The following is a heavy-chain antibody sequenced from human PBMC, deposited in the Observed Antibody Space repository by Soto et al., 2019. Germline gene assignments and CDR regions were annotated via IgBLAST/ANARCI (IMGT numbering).Heavy chain of an antibody. Sequence: GGSLRLSCAASGFTFSDYYMSWIRQAPGKGLEWVSYISSSGSTIYYADSVKGRFTISRDNAKNSLYLQMNSLRAEDTAVYYCARELYSSSWYGVPNYYYYMDVWGKGTTVTVSS. CDR1: GFTFSDYY. CDR2: ISSSGSTI. J-gene: IGHJ6*03. CDR3: ARELYSSSWYGVPNYYYYMDV. V-gene: IGHV3-11*01. D-gene: IGHD6-13*01.